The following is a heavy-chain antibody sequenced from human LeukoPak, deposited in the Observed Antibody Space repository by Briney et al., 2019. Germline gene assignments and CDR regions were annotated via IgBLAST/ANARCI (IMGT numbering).Heavy chain of an antibody. CDR2: INHSGST. CDR3: ARSGGAYSSSWYDDWFDP. CDR1: GGSFSGYY. J-gene: IGHJ5*02. D-gene: IGHD6-13*01. V-gene: IGHV4-34*01. Sequence: SETLSLTCAVYGGSFSGYYWSWIRRPPGKGLEWIGEINHSGSTNYNPSLKSRVTISVDTSKNQFSLKLSSVTAADTAVYYCARSGGAYSSSWYDDWFDPWGQGTLVTVSS.